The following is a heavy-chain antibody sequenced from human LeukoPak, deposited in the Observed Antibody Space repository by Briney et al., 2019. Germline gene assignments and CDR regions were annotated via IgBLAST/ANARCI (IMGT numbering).Heavy chain of an antibody. J-gene: IGHJ4*02. Sequence: GGSLRLSCAASGFTFGSYAMSWVRQAPGKGLEWVSDINGSGGSKYYADSVKGRFTISRDNSKNTLYLQMNSLRAEDTAVYYCAKVGITMVRGGYFDYWGQGTLVTVSS. V-gene: IGHV3-23*01. CDR2: INGSGGSK. CDR3: AKVGITMVRGGYFDY. D-gene: IGHD3-10*01. CDR1: GFTFGSYA.